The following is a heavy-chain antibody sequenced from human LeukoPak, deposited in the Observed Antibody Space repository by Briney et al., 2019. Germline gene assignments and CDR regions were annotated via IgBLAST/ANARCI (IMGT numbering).Heavy chain of an antibody. CDR1: GFTFSSYA. D-gene: IGHD6-6*01. Sequence: GGSLRLSCAASGFTFSSYALHWVRQAPSKGLEWVALISYDEINKYYADSVKGRFTISRDTSKNTLYLQMNSLRAEDTAVYYCARDEYSRERYYYYYMDVWGKGTTVTVSS. J-gene: IGHJ6*03. CDR2: ISYDEINK. V-gene: IGHV3-30*01. CDR3: ARDEYSRERYYYYYMDV.